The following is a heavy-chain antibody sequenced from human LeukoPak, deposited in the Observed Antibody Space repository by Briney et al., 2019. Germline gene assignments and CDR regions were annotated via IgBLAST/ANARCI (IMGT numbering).Heavy chain of an antibody. CDR2: IWYDGSNK. J-gene: IGHJ4*02. V-gene: IGHV3-33*06. D-gene: IGHD3-22*01. Sequence: GGSLRLSCAASGFTFSSYGMHWVRQAPGKGLEWVAVIWYDGSNKYYADSVKGRFTISRDNSKKTLYLQMNNLRAEDTAVYFCAKIDFDYWGQGTLVTVSS. CDR1: GFTFSSYG. CDR3: AKIDFDY.